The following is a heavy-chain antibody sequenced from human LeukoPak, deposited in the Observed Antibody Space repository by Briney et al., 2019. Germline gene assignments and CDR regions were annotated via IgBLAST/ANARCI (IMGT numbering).Heavy chain of an antibody. Sequence: GGSLRLSCAASGFTFSSYGMHCVRQAPGKGLEWVAFIRYDGSGKYYADSVKGRFTISRDNSKNTLYMQMNSLSAEDTVVYYCARAVTHVPPNVYWGQGTLVTVSS. J-gene: IGHJ4*02. CDR2: IRYDGSGK. D-gene: IGHD4-11*01. V-gene: IGHV3-30*02. CDR1: GFTFSSYG. CDR3: ARAVTHVPPNVY.